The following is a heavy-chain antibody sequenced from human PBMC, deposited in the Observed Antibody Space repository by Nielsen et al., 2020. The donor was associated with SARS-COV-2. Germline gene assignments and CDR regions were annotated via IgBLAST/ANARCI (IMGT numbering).Heavy chain of an antibody. CDR2: INPNSGGT. Sequence: ASVKVSCKASGYTFTGYYMHWVRQAPGQGLEWMGRINPNSGGTNYAQKFQGRVTMTRDTSISTAYMELSRLRSDDTAVYYCARRVRNLDTAMVPTYFDYWGQGTLVTVSS. CDR3: ARRVRNLDTAMVPTYFDY. CDR1: GYTFTGYY. D-gene: IGHD5-18*01. J-gene: IGHJ4*02. V-gene: IGHV1-2*06.